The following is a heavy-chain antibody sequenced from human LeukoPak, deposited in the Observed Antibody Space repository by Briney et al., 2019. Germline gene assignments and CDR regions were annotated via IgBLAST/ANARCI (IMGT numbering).Heavy chain of an antibody. CDR2: ISGSGGST. V-gene: IGHV3-23*01. J-gene: IGHJ4*02. CDR3: AKVGIEWLVPDY. D-gene: IGHD6-19*01. CDR1: GFTFSSYS. Sequence: GGSLRLSCAASGFTFSSYSMSWVRQAPGKGLEWVSGISGSGGSTYYPDSVKGRFTISRDNSKNTLYLQMNSLRAEDTAVYYCAKVGIEWLVPDYWGQGTLVTVSS.